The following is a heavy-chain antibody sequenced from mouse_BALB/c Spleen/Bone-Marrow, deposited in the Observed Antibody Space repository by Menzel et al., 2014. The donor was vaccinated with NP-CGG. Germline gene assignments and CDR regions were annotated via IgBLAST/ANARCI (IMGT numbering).Heavy chain of an antibody. J-gene: IGHJ2*01. Sequence: VQLKESGPELVKPGASMKISCKASGYSFTGYTMNWVKQSHGKNLEWIGLINPYNGGTSYNQKFKGKATLTVDRSSSTAYMELLSLTSEDSAVYYCARKPPIYYDFALDYWGQGTTLTVPS. CDR3: ARKPPIYYDFALDY. D-gene: IGHD2-4*01. CDR1: GYSFTGYT. CDR2: INPYNGGT. V-gene: IGHV1-18*01.